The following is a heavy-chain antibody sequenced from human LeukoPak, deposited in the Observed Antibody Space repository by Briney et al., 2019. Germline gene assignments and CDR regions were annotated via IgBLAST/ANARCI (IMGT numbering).Heavy chain of an antibody. Sequence: ASVKPSCKASGYTFTSYGISSVRQSPGQRLKGMGWITAYNENTNYAQKLQGRVTMTTDTSTRTAYMELRSLRSDDTAVYYCARVPGPYDFWSGYYTGRTYFDYWGQGTLLTVSS. V-gene: IGHV1-18*01. CDR3: ARVPGPYDFWSGYYTGRTYFDY. CDR1: GYTFTSYG. J-gene: IGHJ4*02. D-gene: IGHD3-3*01. CDR2: ITAYNENT.